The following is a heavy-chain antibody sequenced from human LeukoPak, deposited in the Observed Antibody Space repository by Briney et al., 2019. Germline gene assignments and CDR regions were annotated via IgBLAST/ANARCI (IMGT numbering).Heavy chain of an antibody. CDR1: GGSISSSSDY. V-gene: IGHV4-39*01. CDR3: ARQNIVVVPNAMDI. Sequence: PSETLSLICTVSGGSISSSSDYWRWIRQPPGKGLERIGSIYYSGSTYYNPSLKSRVTITVNTSKNQFPLKLSSVTGADMTVYYCARQNIVVVPNAMDISGQRKMVTVSP. CDR2: IYYSGST. J-gene: IGHJ3*02. D-gene: IGHD2-2*01.